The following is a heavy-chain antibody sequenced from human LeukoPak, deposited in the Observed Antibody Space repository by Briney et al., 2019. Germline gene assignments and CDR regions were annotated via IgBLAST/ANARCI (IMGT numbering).Heavy chain of an antibody. CDR3: ATDPTVATLGFDY. Sequence: GGSLRLSCVASGFTFSNAWMSWVRQAPGKGLEWVGRIKSKTDGGTTDYAAPVKGRFTISRDDSENTLYLQMNSLKTEDTAVYYCATDPTVATLGFDYWGQGTLVTAFS. J-gene: IGHJ4*02. V-gene: IGHV3-15*01. CDR1: GFTFSNAW. CDR2: IKSKTDGGTT. D-gene: IGHD4-23*01.